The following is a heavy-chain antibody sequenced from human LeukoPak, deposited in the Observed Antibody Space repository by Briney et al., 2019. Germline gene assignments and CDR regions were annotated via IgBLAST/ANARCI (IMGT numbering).Heavy chain of an antibody. CDR3: AREDDSRFDY. V-gene: IGHV3-48*04. D-gene: IGHD2-15*01. Sequence: GGSLRLSCAASGFTFDDYGMSWVRQAPGKGLEWVSYITSHSSTIYYADSVKGRFTISRDNAKNSLYLQMNSLRAEDTALYYCAREDDSRFDYWGQGTLVTVSS. J-gene: IGHJ4*02. CDR1: GFTFDDYG. CDR2: ITSHSSTI.